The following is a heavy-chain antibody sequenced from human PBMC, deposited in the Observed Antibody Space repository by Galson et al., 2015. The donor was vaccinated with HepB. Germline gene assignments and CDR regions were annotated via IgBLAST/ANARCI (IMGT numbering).Heavy chain of an antibody. CDR2: IKYDGSNK. D-gene: IGHD3-3*01. Sequence: SLRLSCAASGFTFSSYGMHWVRQAPGKGLEWVAVIKYDGSNKYYADSVKGRFTISRDNSKNTLYLQMNSLRAEDTAVYYCAREADYDFWSGYQTTFDYWGQGTLVTVSS. J-gene: IGHJ4*02. CDR3: AREADYDFWSGYQTTFDY. CDR1: GFTFSSYG. V-gene: IGHV3-33*01.